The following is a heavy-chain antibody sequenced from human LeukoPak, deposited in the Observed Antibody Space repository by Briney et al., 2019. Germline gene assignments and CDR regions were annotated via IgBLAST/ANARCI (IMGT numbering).Heavy chain of an antibody. V-gene: IGHV4-4*09. CDR2: IYTSGST. D-gene: IGHD3-3*01. J-gene: IGHJ6*03. CDR3: ARHSTDFWSGYRYYYYMDV. CDR1: GGSISSYY. Sequence: SETLSLTCTVSGGSISSYYWSWIRQPPGKGLEWIGYIYTSGSTNYNPSLKSRVTISVDTSKNPFSLKLSSVTAADTAVYYCARHSTDFWSGYRYYYYMDVWGKGTTVTVSS.